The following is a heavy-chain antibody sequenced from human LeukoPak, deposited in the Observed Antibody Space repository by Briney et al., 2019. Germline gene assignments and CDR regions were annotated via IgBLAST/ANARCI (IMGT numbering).Heavy chain of an antibody. V-gene: IGHV3-64*01. CDR2: ISSNGGST. J-gene: IGHJ5*02. Sequence: GGSLRLSCAASGFTFSSYAMHWVRQAPGKGLEYVSAISSNGGSTYYANSVKGRFTISRDNSKNTLYLQMGSLRAEDMAVYYCARDLYGDYGFDPWGQETLVTVSS. CDR3: ARDLYGDYGFDP. D-gene: IGHD4-17*01. CDR1: GFTFSSYA.